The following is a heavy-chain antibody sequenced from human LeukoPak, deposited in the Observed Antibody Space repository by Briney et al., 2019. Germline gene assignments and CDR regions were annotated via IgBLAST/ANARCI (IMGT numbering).Heavy chain of an antibody. CDR3: ARSARLMKGVVEVTALDD. D-gene: IGHD3-3*01. Sequence: GGSLRLSCEDSGFTFRSYEMNWVRQAPGKGLEWIAYLSSSGGAFSYAESVKGGFTIARDNAKNSVYLEMNSLRADDTAVYYCARSARLMKGVVEVTALDDWGQGTLVTVSS. J-gene: IGHJ4*02. CDR1: GFTFRSYE. CDR2: LSSSGGAF. V-gene: IGHV3-48*03.